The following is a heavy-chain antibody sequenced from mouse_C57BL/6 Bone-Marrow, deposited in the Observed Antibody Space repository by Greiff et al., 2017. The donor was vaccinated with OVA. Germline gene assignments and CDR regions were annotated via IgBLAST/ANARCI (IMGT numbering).Heavy chain of an antibody. CDR2: IYPGSGST. V-gene: IGHV1-55*01. CDR3: ARPAQVAWFAY. Sequence: QVQLQQPGAELVKPGASVKMSCKASGYTFTSYWITWVKQRPGQGLEWIGDIYPGSGSTNYNEKFKSKATLTVDKSSSTAYMQLSSLTSEDSAVYYCARPAQVAWFAYWGQGTLVTVSA. J-gene: IGHJ3*01. CDR1: GYTFTSYW. D-gene: IGHD3-2*02.